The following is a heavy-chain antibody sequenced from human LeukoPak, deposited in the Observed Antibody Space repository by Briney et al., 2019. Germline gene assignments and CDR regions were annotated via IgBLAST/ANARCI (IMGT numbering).Heavy chain of an antibody. J-gene: IGHJ4*02. D-gene: IGHD1-26*01. V-gene: IGHV1-69*05. CDR3: ARGIVGATYYFDY. CDR2: IIPIFGTA. Sequence: SVKVSCKASGGTFSSNAISWVRQAPGQGLEWMGRIIPIFGTANYAQKFQGRVTITTDESTSTAYMELSSLRSEDTAVYYCARGIVGATYYFDYWGQGTLVTVSS. CDR1: GGTFSSNA.